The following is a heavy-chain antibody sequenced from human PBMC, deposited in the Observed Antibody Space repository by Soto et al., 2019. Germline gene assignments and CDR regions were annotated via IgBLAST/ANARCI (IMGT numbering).Heavy chain of an antibody. CDR2: IYWDGDK. CDR1: GFSLSSSAVG. Sequence: QITLKESGPTLVKPTQTLTLTCTFSGFSLSSSAVGVGWIRQPPGKAPEWLALIYWDGDKQYSPSLKSRLTITKDTAKNQVVGTMTNMDPVDTSTYYWARGSGWLHDYWGQGILVTVSS. V-gene: IGHV2-5*02. D-gene: IGHD6-19*01. J-gene: IGHJ4*02. CDR3: ARGSGWLHDY.